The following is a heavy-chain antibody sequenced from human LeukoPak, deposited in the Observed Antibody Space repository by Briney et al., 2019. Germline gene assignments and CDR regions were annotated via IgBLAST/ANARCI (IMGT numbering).Heavy chain of an antibody. V-gene: IGHV1-2*02. D-gene: IGHD2-15*01. J-gene: IGHJ5*02. CDR2: INPNSGGT. Sequence: GASVKVSCKASGYTFTTYAVSWVRQAPGQGLEWMGWINPNSGGTNYAQKFQGRVTMTRDTSISTAYMELSRLRSDDTAVYYCARVILCSGGSCSGDWFDPWGQGTLVTVSS. CDR1: GYTFTTYA. CDR3: ARVILCSGGSCSGDWFDP.